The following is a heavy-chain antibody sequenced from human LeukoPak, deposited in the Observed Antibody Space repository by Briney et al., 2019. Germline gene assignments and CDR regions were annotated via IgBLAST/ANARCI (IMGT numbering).Heavy chain of an antibody. Sequence: PSQTLSLTCTVSGGSISSGDYYWSWIRQPPGKGLEWIGYIYYSGSTYYNPSLKSRVTIAVATSKSQSSLKLSSVTAADTAVYYCARVEATDSGSYYLHFDSWGQGTLVTVSS. J-gene: IGHJ4*02. V-gene: IGHV4-30-4*08. CDR1: GGSISSGDYY. D-gene: IGHD1-26*01. CDR3: ARVEATDSGSYYLHFDS. CDR2: IYYSGST.